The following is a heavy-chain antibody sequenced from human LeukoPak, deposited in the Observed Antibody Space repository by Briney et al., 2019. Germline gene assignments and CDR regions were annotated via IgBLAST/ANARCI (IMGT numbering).Heavy chain of an antibody. Sequence: GGSLRLSCAASGFTFTNFWMSWVRQAPGKGLEWVANINGDGSDGYYMDSLKGRFTISRDDAKNSLYLQMNSLRVEDTAIYYCAIAYGLDVWGQGTTVTVSS. V-gene: IGHV3-7*03. CDR3: AIAYGLDV. CDR2: INGDGSDG. J-gene: IGHJ6*02. CDR1: GFTFTNFW.